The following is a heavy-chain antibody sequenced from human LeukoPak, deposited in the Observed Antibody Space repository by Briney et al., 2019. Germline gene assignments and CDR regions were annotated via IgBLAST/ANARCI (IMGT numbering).Heavy chain of an antibody. V-gene: IGHV4-4*07. J-gene: IGHJ6*03. CDR1: GGSISSYY. CDR2: IYTSGST. Sequence: SETLSLTCTVSGGSISSYYWSWIRQPPGKGLEWIGRIYTSGSTNYNPSLKSRVTMSVDTSKNQFSLKLSSVTAADTAVYYCARDSPKEVRGANNRLGYYYYMDVWGKGTTVTISS. CDR3: ARDSPKEVRGANNRLGYYYYMDV. D-gene: IGHD3-10*01.